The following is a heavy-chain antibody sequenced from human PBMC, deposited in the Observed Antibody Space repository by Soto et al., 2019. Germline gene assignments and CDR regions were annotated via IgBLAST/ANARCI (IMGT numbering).Heavy chain of an antibody. CDR2: MYNTGST. V-gene: IGHV4-59*01. CDR3: ARDLWGYCGTDCYPLDV. CDR1: GGTISRYY. J-gene: IGHJ6*02. Sequence: QVQLQESGPGLVKPSETLSLTCTVSGGTISRYYWSWIRQPPGKGLEWIGYMYNTGSTVYNPSFKSRVPISVDTSNNQFSLKLNSVTAADTAVYYCARDLWGYCGTDCYPLDVWGQGTTVTVSS. D-gene: IGHD2-21*02.